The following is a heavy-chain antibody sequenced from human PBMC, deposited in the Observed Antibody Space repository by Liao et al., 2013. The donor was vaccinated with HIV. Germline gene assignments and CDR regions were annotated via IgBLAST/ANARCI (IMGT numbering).Heavy chain of an antibody. J-gene: IGHJ4*02. V-gene: IGHV4-39*07. CDR1: GGSISSSPY. CDR3: ARMGTSTEYYDMWSGYYSHVQQGTHFDH. D-gene: IGHD3-3*01. CDR2: LYFSGST. Sequence: QLLLQESGPGLVKPSETLSLTCTVSGGSISSSPYWGWIRQPPGKGLEWIGSLYFSGSTYYNPSLKSRVSISVDTSKNQFSLKLSSVTAADTAMYYCARMGTSTEYYDMWSGYYSHVQQGTHFDHWGQGTLVTVSS.